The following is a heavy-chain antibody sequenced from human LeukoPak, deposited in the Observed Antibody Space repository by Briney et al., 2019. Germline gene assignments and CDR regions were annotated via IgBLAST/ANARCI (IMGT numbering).Heavy chain of an antibody. CDR3: ASLKLVDTAMGNWYFGL. CDR1: GGTFSSYA. V-gene: IGHV1-69*05. J-gene: IGHJ2*01. CDR2: IIPIFGTA. Sequence: EASVKVSCKASGGTFSSYAISWVRQAPGQGLEWMGRIIPIFGTANYAQKFQGRVTITTDESTSTAYMELSSLRSEDTAVYYCASLKLVDTAMGNWYFGLWGRGTLVTVSS. D-gene: IGHD5-18*01.